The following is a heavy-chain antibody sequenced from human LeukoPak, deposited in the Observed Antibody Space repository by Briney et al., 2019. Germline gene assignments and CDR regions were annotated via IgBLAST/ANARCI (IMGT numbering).Heavy chain of an antibody. D-gene: IGHD1-26*01. CDR3: ARDREVGATIHDY. Sequence: GGSLRLSCAASGFTFSNYYMSWVRQAPGKGLEWVANIKPDGSDKSYVDSVKGRFTISRDNAENSLYLQMSSLRVEDTAVYFCARDREVGATIHDYWGQGALVTVSS. CDR2: IKPDGSDK. CDR1: GFTFSNYY. J-gene: IGHJ4*02. V-gene: IGHV3-7*01.